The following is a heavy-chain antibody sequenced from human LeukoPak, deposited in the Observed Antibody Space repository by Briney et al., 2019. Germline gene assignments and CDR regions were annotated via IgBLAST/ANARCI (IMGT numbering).Heavy chain of an antibody. Sequence: GGSLRLSCAASGFSFSNYAMSWVRQAPGRGVEWVSGISGSGDNTYYADSVKGRFTVSRDNFKNTLYVQMKSLRAEDTAVYYCAKDFVVVPGNVNYFDYWGQGTLVTVSS. CDR2: ISGSGDNT. V-gene: IGHV3-23*01. D-gene: IGHD2-21*02. CDR1: GFSFSNYA. CDR3: AKDFVVVPGNVNYFDY. J-gene: IGHJ4*02.